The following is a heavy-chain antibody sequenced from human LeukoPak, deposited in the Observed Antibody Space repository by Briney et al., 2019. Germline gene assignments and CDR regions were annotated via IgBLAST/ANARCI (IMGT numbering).Heavy chain of an antibody. CDR2: IWDDGNNK. Sequence: GGPLRLSCAASGFSFSNHGMHWVRQAPGKRLEWVAVIWDDGNNKRYANSVNGRFTISRDNSENTLYLQMNGLTAEDTAMYYCARDSYQDYYGRFDPWGQGTLVIVSS. D-gene: IGHD3-10*01. CDR3: ARDSYQDYYGRFDP. J-gene: IGHJ5*02. V-gene: IGHV3-33*01. CDR1: GFSFSNHG.